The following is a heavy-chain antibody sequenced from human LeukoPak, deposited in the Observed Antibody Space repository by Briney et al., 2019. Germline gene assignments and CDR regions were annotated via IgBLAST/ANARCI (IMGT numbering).Heavy chain of an antibody. CDR1: GDSISSGGYS. V-gene: IGHV4-31*03. CDR3: AGVGGPYSGYDSYYFDY. J-gene: IGHJ4*02. CDR2: IYYSGST. Sequence: PSETLSLTCTVSGDSISSGGYSWSWIRQPPGKGLEWIGYIYYSGSTYYNPSLKSRVTISVDTSKNQFSLKLSSVTAADTAVYSCAGVGGPYSGYDSYYFDYWGQGTLVTVSS. D-gene: IGHD5-12*01.